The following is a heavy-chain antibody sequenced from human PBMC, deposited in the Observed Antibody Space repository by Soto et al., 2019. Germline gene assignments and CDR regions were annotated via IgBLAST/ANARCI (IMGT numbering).Heavy chain of an antibody. V-gene: IGHV3-23*01. CDR1: GFTFSNNA. Sequence: EVQLLESGGGLVQPGGSLRLSCAASGFTFSNNAVTWVRQALGKGLEWVSTISGSGGSTYYADSVKGRFTISRDNSKNTLYLQMNSLRAEDTAVYYCAKDQGSSWYEIDYWGQGTLVTVSS. CDR3: AKDQGSSWYEIDY. D-gene: IGHD6-13*01. J-gene: IGHJ4*02. CDR2: ISGSGGST.